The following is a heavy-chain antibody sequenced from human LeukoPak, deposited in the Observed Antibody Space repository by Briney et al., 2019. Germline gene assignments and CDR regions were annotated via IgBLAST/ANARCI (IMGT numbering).Heavy chain of an antibody. CDR1: GYTFTNYD. Sequence: ASVTVSCKTSGYTFTNYDINWVRQATGQGLEWLGWMSPNNGDTGYAQKFQGRVTMTRDTSTSTVYMELSSLRSEDTAVYYCARALITIFGVVPYYYYGMDVWGQGTTVTVSS. J-gene: IGHJ6*02. V-gene: IGHV1-8*01. CDR2: MSPNNGDT. CDR3: ARALITIFGVVPYYYYGMDV. D-gene: IGHD3-3*01.